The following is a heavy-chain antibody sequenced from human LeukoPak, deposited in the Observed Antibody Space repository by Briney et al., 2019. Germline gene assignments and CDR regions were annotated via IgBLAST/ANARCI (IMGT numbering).Heavy chain of an antibody. D-gene: IGHD1-26*01. Sequence: GGSLRLSCAASGFTFSNYGMSWVRQAPGKGLEWVSAISGSGGSTYYADSVKGRFTISRDNSKNTLYLQMNSLRAEDTAVYYCAKDPGVGATKYYYGMDVWGQGTTVTVSS. CDR2: ISGSGGST. CDR1: GFTFSNYG. V-gene: IGHV3-23*01. J-gene: IGHJ6*02. CDR3: AKDPGVGATKYYYGMDV.